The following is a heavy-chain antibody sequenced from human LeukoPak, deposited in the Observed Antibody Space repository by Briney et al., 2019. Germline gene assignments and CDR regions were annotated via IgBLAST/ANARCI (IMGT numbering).Heavy chain of an antibody. CDR1: GYTFTSYD. Sequence: GASVKVSCKASGYTFTSYDINWVRQATGQGLEWMGWMNPNSGNTGYAQKYQGRVTMTRNTSISTAYMELSSLRSEDTAVYYCARETYSSSSAGFDYWGQGTLVTVSS. V-gene: IGHV1-8*01. CDR2: MNPNSGNT. J-gene: IGHJ4*02. CDR3: ARETYSSSSAGFDY. D-gene: IGHD6-6*01.